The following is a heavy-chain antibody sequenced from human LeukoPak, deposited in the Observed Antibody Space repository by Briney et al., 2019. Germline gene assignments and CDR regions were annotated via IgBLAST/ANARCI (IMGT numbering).Heavy chain of an antibody. D-gene: IGHD6-19*01. Sequence: GTSLRLSCAVSGFSIDNYGMHWVRQAPDKGLEWVAMISHDGGARYYGDSVKGRLTISRDNSENTLYLQMNSLRVEDTAVYYCARDWGSSGWYNWFDPWGQGTLVTVSS. CDR2: ISHDGGAR. CDR3: ARDWGSSGWYNWFDP. J-gene: IGHJ5*02. V-gene: IGHV3-30*03. CDR1: GFSIDNYG.